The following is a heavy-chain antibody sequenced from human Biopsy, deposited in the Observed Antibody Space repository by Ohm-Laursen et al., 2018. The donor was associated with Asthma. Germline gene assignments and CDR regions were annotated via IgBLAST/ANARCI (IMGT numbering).Heavy chain of an antibody. CDR3: ARAVDYSHYYGVDV. Sequence: SSVKVSCKTSGYTFNSAGITWVRQTPGQGLEWMGWISVYNGNTKVAQKLQDRVTMITDTSTSTAYMELRSLRSDDTAVYFCARAVDYSHYYGVDVWGQGTTVTVS. CDR1: GYTFNSAG. V-gene: IGHV1-18*01. CDR2: ISVYNGNT. J-gene: IGHJ6*02. D-gene: IGHD3-10*01.